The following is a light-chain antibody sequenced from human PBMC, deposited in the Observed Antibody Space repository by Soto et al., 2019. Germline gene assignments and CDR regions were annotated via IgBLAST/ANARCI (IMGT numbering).Light chain of an antibody. J-gene: IGKJ1*01. Sequence: DIQMTQSPSTLSAPIGDGVTITCRASQTINNWLAWYKRKPGKAPNLLIYHASNLETGVPSRFSGSAFGTEFTLTIISLQPDDFATYYCQHYNSYPWTFGQGTKVEIK. V-gene: IGKV1-5*01. CDR3: QHYNSYPWT. CDR1: QTINNW. CDR2: HAS.